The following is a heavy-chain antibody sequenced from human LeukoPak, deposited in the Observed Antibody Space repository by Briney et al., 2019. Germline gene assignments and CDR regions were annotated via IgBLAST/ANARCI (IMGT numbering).Heavy chain of an antibody. J-gene: IGHJ4*02. CDR2: IGGSGADT. CDR1: GVTFSSYA. Sequence: QPGGSLRLSCAASGVTFSSYAMSWVRQAPGKGLEWVSSIGGSGADTYYADSVRGRATITRDNSKSTLYLQMNSLRAEDTAVYYCAKSPFDYWGQRTPHTVSS. CDR3: AKSPFDY. V-gene: IGHV3-23*01.